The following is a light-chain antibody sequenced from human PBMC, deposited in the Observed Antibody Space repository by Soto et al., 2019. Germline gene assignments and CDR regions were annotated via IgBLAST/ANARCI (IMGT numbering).Light chain of an antibody. Sequence: QSALTQPASVSGSPGQSITISCTGTSSDVGGYNYVSWYQQHPGKAPKLMIYDVSNRPSGVSNRFSGSKSGNTSSRTISGLQSEDEAAYYCSSYTSSSTYVFGTGTKLTVL. CDR3: SSYTSSSTYV. J-gene: IGLJ1*01. CDR1: SSDVGGYNY. V-gene: IGLV2-14*01. CDR2: DVS.